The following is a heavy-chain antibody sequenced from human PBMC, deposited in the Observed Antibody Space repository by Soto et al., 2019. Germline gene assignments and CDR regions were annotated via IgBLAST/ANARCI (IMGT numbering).Heavy chain of an antibody. CDR3: APDITGTNSWFES. CDR1: GDTFTSHT. CDR2: VIPVFGSP. J-gene: IGHJ5*01. V-gene: IGHV1-69*06. Sequence: VQSGAEVRKPGSSVRVSCEVSGDTFTSHTINWLRQAPGQGLEWMGGVIPVFGSPTYAQRFQARLSITADTSTQTAYMALSSLTSDDTAFYFCAPDITGTNSWFESWGQGTLVTVSS. D-gene: IGHD1-20*01.